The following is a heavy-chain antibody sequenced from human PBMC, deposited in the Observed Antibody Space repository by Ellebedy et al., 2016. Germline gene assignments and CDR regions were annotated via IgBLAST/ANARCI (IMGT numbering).Heavy chain of an antibody. CDR1: GYTFTSYD. D-gene: IGHD6-13*01. J-gene: IGHJ4*02. Sequence: ASVKVSCXASGYTFTSYDINWVRQATGQGLEWMGWINPNSGGTNYAQKFQGRVTMTRDTSISTAYMELRRLRSDDTAVYYWAALAAAGGDRFDYWGQGTLVTVSS. CDR2: INPNSGGT. V-gene: IGHV1-2*02. CDR3: AALAAAGGDRFDY.